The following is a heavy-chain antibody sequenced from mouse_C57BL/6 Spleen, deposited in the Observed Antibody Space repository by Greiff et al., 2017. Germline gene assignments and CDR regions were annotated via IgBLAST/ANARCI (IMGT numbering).Heavy chain of an antibody. Sequence: VQLKESGPELVKPGASVKMSCKASGYTFTDYNMHWVKQSHGKSLEWIGYINPNNGGTSYNQKFKGKATLTVNKSSSTAYMELRSLTSEDSAVYYCARGGYDGFAYWGQGTLVTVSS. CDR2: INPNNGGT. CDR1: GYTFTDYN. CDR3: ARGGYDGFAY. J-gene: IGHJ3*01. V-gene: IGHV1-22*01. D-gene: IGHD2-2*01.